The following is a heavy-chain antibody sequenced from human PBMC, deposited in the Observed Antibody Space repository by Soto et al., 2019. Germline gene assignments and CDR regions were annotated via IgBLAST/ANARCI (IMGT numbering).Heavy chain of an antibody. D-gene: IGHD1-26*01. CDR1: GFTFSSYA. CDR3: AKDRRISGSYPAFDH. CDR2: ISGSGGST. J-gene: IGHJ4*02. V-gene: IGHV3-23*01. Sequence: GGSLRLSCAASGFTFSSYAMSWVRQAPGKGLEWVSAISGSGGSTYYADSVKGRFTISRDSSKNTLYLQMNSLRAEDTAVYYCAKDRRISGSYPAFDHWGQGILVTVSS.